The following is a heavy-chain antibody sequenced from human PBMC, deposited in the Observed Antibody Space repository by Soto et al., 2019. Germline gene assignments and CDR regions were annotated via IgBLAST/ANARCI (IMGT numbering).Heavy chain of an antibody. V-gene: IGHV4-34*01. CDR3: ARTLDEPIGFDY. Sequence: PSETLSLTCAVYGGSFSGYYWSWIRQPPGKGLEWIGEINHSGSTNYNPSIKSRVTISVDTSKNQFSLKLSSVTAADTAVYYCARTLDEPIGFDYWGQGTLVTVSS. CDR2: INHSGST. D-gene: IGHD3-3*01. CDR1: GGSFSGYY. J-gene: IGHJ4*02.